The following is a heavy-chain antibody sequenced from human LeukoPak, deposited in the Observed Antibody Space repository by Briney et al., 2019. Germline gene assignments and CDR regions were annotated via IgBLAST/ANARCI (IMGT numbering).Heavy chain of an antibody. CDR1: GFTFSSYG. V-gene: IGHV3-30*03. CDR3: ARSSYSSGWYGPDY. J-gene: IGHJ4*02. CDR2: ISYDGSNK. D-gene: IGHD6-19*01. Sequence: GGSLRLSCAASGFTFSSYGMHWVRKAPGKGLEWVPVISYDGSNKYYADSVKGRFTISRDNSKNTLYLQMNSLRAEDTAVYYCARSSYSSGWYGPDYWGQGTLVTVSS.